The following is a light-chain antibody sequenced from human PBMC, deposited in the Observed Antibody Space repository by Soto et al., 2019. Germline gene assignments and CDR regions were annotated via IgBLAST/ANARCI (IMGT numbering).Light chain of an antibody. J-gene: IGKJ3*01. V-gene: IGKV2-30*01. Sequence: DVVMTQSPLSLPVTPGQAASISCRSSQSLVYSDGETYLNWIQQRPGQSPRRLIYKVSNRDSGVPGIFGGSGSGADFTPNISRVEAEDVVVYYCMHGTHWPFTFGRGTKVDIK. CDR1: QSLVYSDGETY. CDR2: KVS. CDR3: MHGTHWPFT.